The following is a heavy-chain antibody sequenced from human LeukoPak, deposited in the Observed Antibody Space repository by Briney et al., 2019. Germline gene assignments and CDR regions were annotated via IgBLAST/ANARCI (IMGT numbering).Heavy chain of an antibody. J-gene: IGHJ3*02. CDR2: IYTSGST. V-gene: IGHV4-61*02. Sequence: SETLSLTCTVSGGSISSGSYYWSWIRQPAGKGLEWIGRIYTSGSTNYNPSLKSRVTISVDTSKNQFSLKLSSVTAADTAVYYCARAPMEAARPLDAFDIWGQGTMVTVSS. D-gene: IGHD6-6*01. CDR1: GGSISSGSYY. CDR3: ARAPMEAARPLDAFDI.